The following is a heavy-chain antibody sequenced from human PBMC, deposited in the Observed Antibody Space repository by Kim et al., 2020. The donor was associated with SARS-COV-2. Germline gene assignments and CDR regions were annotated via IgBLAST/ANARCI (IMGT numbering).Heavy chain of an antibody. V-gene: IGHV7-4-1*02. CDR2: IDTNTGNP. Sequence: ASVKVSCKASGYTFNNYGMNWVRQAPGQGLEWMGWIDTNTGNPTFARGFTGRFVFSIDPSVNTAHLQITSLKTEDSATYYCARGTELHDSVWGSYLFDYWGQGTLVTVSS. CDR1: GYTFNNYG. CDR3: ARGTELHDSVWGSYLFDY. D-gene: IGHD3-16*02. J-gene: IGHJ4*02.